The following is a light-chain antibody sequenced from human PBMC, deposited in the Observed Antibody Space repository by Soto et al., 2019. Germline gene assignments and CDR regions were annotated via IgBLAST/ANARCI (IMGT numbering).Light chain of an antibody. CDR2: EVS. J-gene: IGLJ3*02. CDR3: SSYAGSNKLV. Sequence: QSALTQPPSASGSPGQSVTISCTGTSSDVGGYNYVSWHQQHPGKAPKLMIYEVSKRPSGVPDRFSGSKSGNTASLTVSGLQAEDEADYYCSSYAGSNKLVFGGGTKLTVL. CDR1: SSDVGGYNY. V-gene: IGLV2-8*01.